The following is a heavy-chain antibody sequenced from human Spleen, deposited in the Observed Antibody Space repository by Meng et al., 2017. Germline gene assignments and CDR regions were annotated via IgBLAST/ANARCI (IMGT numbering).Heavy chain of an antibody. CDR1: GFTFSSYS. D-gene: IGHD3-3*01. V-gene: IGHV3-21*01. CDR2: ISSSSSYI. Sequence: GESLKISCAASGFTFSSYSMNWVRQAPGKGLEWVSSISSSSSYIYYADSVKGRFTISRDNAKNSLYLQMNSLRAEDTAVYYCARDNQLKYYDFWSGSVRAGFDPWGQGTLVTVS. J-gene: IGHJ5*02. CDR3: ARDNQLKYYDFWSGSVRAGFDP.